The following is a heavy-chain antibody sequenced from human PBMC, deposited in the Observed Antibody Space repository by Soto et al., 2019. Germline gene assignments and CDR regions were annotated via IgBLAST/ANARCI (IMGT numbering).Heavy chain of an antibody. D-gene: IGHD2-2*02. J-gene: IGHJ6*02. Sequence: SETLSLTCTVSGGSISSGGYYWSWIRQHPGKGLEWIGYIYYSGSTYYNPSLKSRVTISVDTSKNQFSLKLSSVTAADTAVYYRARFPVPAAIEYYYYYGMDVWGQGTTVTVSS. CDR1: GGSISSGGYY. V-gene: IGHV4-31*03. CDR3: ARFPVPAAIEYYYYYGMDV. CDR2: IYYSGST.